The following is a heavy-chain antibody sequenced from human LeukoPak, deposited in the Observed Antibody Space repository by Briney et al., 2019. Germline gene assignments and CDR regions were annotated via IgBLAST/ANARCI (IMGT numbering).Heavy chain of an antibody. V-gene: IGHV1-2*02. J-gene: IGHJ4*02. CDR1: GYTFTGYY. D-gene: IGHD6-19*01. CDR3: ARDSGSGWYAEDY. Sequence: GASVKVSCKASGYTFTGYYMHWVRQAPGPGLGWMGWINPNSGGTNYAPKFQGRVTMTRDTSISTAYMELSRLRADDTAVYYCARDSGSGWYAEDYWGQGTLVTVSS. CDR2: INPNSGGT.